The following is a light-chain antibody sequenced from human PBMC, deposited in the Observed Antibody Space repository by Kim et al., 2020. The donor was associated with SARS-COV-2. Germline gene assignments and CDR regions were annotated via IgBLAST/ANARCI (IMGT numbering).Light chain of an antibody. CDR3: SSYASSSTVV. Sequence: GQPITISCTGTSSDVGGYNYVSWYQQHPGKAPKLMIYDVDKRPSGVSNRFSGSKSGNTASLTISGLRAEDEADYYCSSYASSSTVVFGVGTQLTVL. CDR1: SSDVGGYNY. V-gene: IGLV2-14*03. CDR2: DVD. J-gene: IGLJ3*02.